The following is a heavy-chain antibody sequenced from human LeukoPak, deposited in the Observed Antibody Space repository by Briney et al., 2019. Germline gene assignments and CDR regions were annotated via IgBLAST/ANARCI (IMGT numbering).Heavy chain of an antibody. CDR1: GFTFSPYG. D-gene: IGHD1-26*01. CDR2: IWHDGSNK. Sequence: PGMSLGLSCAASGFTFSPYGMHWVRQAPGKGLEWVAVIWHDGSNKFYVDSVKGRFTISRDNSKNTLHLQMNSLRTEDTAVYYCGRGKASGGYSEYGLDALEMWGQGTMVTVSS. V-gene: IGHV3-33*01. J-gene: IGHJ3*02. CDR3: GRGKASGGYSEYGLDALEM.